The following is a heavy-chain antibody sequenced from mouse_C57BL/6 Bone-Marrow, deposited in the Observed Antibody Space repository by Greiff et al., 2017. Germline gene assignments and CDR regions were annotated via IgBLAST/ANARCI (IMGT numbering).Heavy chain of an antibody. J-gene: IGHJ2*01. Sequence: QVQLQQPGAELVKPGASVKLSCKASGYTFTSYWMQWVKQRPGQGLEWIGEIDPSDSSTNYNQKFKGKATLTVDTSSSTAYMQLSSLTSEDSAVYYCARHPYWGQGTTLTVSS. V-gene: IGHV1-50*01. CDR1: GYTFTSYW. CDR2: IDPSDSST. CDR3: ARHPY.